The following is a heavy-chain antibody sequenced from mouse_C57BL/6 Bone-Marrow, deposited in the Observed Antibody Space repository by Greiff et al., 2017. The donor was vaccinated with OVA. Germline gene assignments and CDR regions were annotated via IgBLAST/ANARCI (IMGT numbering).Heavy chain of an antibody. CDR1: GYSITSGYD. CDR2: ISYSGST. Sequence: VQLQQSGPGMVKPSQSLSLTCTVTGYSITSGYDWHWIRHFPGNKLEWMGYISYSGSTNYNPSLKSRISITHDTSKNHFFLKLNSVTTEDTATYYCARDGYYAYWYFDVWGTGTTVTVSS. J-gene: IGHJ1*03. V-gene: IGHV3-1*01. CDR3: ARDGYYAYWYFDV. D-gene: IGHD2-3*01.